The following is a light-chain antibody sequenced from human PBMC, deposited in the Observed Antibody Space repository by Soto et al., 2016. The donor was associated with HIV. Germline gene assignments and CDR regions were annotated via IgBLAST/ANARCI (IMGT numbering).Light chain of an antibody. CDR2: EDS. CDR1: DLGNKY. Sequence: SYEPTQPPSVSVSPGQTVSITCSGDDLGNKYVSWYQHKPGQPPLLIIFEDSNRPSGIPARFSGSSSGNTATLTIRETQPIDETDYYCQAWDSTSYVVFGGGTKLTVL. J-gene: IGLJ2*01. CDR3: QAWDSTSYVV. V-gene: IGLV3-1*01.